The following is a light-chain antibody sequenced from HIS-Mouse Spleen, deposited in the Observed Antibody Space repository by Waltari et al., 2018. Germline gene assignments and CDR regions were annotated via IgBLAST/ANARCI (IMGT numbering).Light chain of an antibody. CDR2: DAS. J-gene: IGKJ2*01. CDR1: QSVSSD. Sequence: EIVLTQSPATLSLSPGERATLSCRASQSVSSDLAWYPQKPGQAPRLLIYDASNRATGSPARFSGSGSGTDFTLTISSLEPEDFAVYYCQQRSNWYTFGQGTKLEIK. V-gene: IGKV3-11*01. CDR3: QQRSNWYT.